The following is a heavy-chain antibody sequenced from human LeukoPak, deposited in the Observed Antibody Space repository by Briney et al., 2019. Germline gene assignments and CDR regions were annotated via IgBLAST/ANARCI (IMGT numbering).Heavy chain of an antibody. CDR1: GGSISSGGYS. J-gene: IGHJ6*02. CDR2: IYHSGST. D-gene: IGHD3-22*01. V-gene: IGHV4-30-2*01. Sequence: KPSQTLSLTCAVSGGSISSGGYSWSWIRQPPGKGLEWIGYIYHSGSTYYNPSLKSRVTISVDRSKNQFSLKLSSVTAADTAVYYCARDAGDYYDSYPYGMDVWGQGTTVTVSS. CDR3: ARDAGDYYDSYPYGMDV.